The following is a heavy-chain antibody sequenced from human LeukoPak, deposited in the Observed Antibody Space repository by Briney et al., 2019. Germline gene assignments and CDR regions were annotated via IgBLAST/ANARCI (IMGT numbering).Heavy chain of an antibody. CDR1: GYTFTSYG. D-gene: IGHD6-13*01. Sequence: GASVKVSCKASGYTFTSYGISWVRQAPGQGLEWMGWISAYNGNTNYAQKLQGRVTMTTDTSTSTAYMELRSLRSDDTAVYYCARENKIAAAGPRDYYMDVWGKGTTVTISS. J-gene: IGHJ6*03. CDR2: ISAYNGNT. CDR3: ARENKIAAAGPRDYYMDV. V-gene: IGHV1-18*01.